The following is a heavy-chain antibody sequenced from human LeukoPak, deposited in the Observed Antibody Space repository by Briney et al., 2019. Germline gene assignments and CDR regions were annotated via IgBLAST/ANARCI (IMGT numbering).Heavy chain of an antibody. Sequence: SETLSLTCTVSGGSVSSGSYYWSWIRQPPGKGLEWIGYIYYSGSTNYNPSLKSRVTISVDKSKNQFSLRLNSVTAADTAMYYCARSHDHLWGNYPDYWGQGTLVTVSS. CDR2: IYYSGST. J-gene: IGHJ4*02. V-gene: IGHV4-61*01. CDR1: GGSVSSGSYY. CDR3: ARSHDHLWGNYPDY. D-gene: IGHD3-16*02.